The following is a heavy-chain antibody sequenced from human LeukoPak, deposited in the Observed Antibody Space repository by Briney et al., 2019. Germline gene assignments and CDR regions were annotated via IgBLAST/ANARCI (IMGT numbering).Heavy chain of an antibody. CDR3: ARDRYPGVHDAFDI. CDR1: GGSISSSSYY. Sequence: SETLSLTCTVSGGSISSSSYYWGWIRQPPGKGLEWIGSIYYSGSTYYNPSLKSRVTISVDTSKNQFSLKLSSVTAADTAVYYCARDRYPGVHDAFDIWGQGTMVTVSS. CDR2: IYYSGST. V-gene: IGHV4-39*07. J-gene: IGHJ3*02. D-gene: IGHD1-14*01.